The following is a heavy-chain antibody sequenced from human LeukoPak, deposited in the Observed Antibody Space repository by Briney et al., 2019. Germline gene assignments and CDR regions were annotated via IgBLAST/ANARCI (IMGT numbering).Heavy chain of an antibody. CDR3: ARSSIGYCSGGSCYGGGDY. V-gene: IGHV3-30-3*01. D-gene: IGHD2-15*01. CDR1: GFTFSSYA. CDR2: ISYDGSNK. J-gene: IGHJ4*02. Sequence: PGGSLRLSCAASGFTFSSYAMHWVRQAPGKGLEWVAVISYDGSNKYYADSVKGRFTISRDNSKNTLYLQMNSLRAEDTAVYYCARSSIGYCSGGSCYGGGDYWGQGTLVTVSS.